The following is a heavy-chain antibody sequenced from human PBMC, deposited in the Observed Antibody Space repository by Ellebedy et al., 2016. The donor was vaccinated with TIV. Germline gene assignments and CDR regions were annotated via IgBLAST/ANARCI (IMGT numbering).Heavy chain of an antibody. V-gene: IGHV1-3*04. Sequence: AASVKVSCKASGYTFTSYAMNWARPDPGQGLEWMGRINTGNGNTTYSQKFQGIVTITMDTSASTAFMELSSLRSEDTAVYFCTREEIAAAKIQPNLEYWGQGTLVTVSS. CDR3: TREEIAAAKIQPNLEY. J-gene: IGHJ4*02. CDR2: INTGNGNT. CDR1: GYTFTSYA. D-gene: IGHD6-13*01.